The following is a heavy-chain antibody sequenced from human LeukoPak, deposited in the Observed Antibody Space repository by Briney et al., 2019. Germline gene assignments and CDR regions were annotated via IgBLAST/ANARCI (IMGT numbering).Heavy chain of an antibody. J-gene: IGHJ4*02. CDR2: INHSGST. CDR1: GGSFSGYF. CDR3: ASRAN. V-gene: IGHV4-34*01. Sequence: SETLSLTCAVYGGSFSGYFWTWIRQPPGKGLEWIGEINHSGSTNYNPSLKSRVTISVDSSNNQFSLKLSSVTAADTAVYYCASRANWGQGTLVTVSS.